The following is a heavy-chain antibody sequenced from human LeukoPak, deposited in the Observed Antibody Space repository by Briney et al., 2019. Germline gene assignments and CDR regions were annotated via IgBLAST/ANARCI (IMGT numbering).Heavy chain of an antibody. Sequence: SETLSLTCAVYGGSSSGYYWSWIRQPPGKGLEWIGEINHSGSTNYNPSLKSRVTISVDTSKNQFSLKLSSVTAADTAVYYCARGSRIAVAGTWGYWGQGTLVTVSS. D-gene: IGHD6-19*01. CDR3: ARGSRIAVAGTWGY. J-gene: IGHJ4*02. V-gene: IGHV4-34*01. CDR2: INHSGST. CDR1: GGSSSGYY.